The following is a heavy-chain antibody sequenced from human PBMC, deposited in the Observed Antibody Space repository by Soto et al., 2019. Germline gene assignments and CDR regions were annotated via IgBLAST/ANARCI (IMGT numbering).Heavy chain of an antibody. D-gene: IGHD3-22*01. J-gene: IGHJ4*02. CDR1: GSTFRPNW. V-gene: IGHV3-74*01. Sequence: SLRPSCAHSGSTFRPNWMQSVCLSPGKGLEWVSRVSTDGRDTTYVDSVKGRFTISRDNAKNTLYLQMDSLRAEETAVYYCARFGTYYDTSGFLYWGQGTLVTVSS. CDR3: ARFGTYYDTSGFLY. CDR2: VSTDGRDT.